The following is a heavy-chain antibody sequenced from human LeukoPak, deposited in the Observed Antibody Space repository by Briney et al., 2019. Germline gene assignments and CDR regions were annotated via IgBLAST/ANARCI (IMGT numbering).Heavy chain of an antibody. V-gene: IGHV3-30*04. CDR1: GFTFSAYV. J-gene: IGHJ4*01. Sequence: GRSLRLSCAASGFTFSAYVMHWVRQAPSKGLECVAVISNDGNEKYYAYSVKGRFSISRDNSKNTLYLQMSSLRTEDTAVYYCARDGGYTGGWTYGAGDYWGQGTLVTVSS. CDR3: ARDGGYTGGWTYGAGDY. D-gene: IGHD2-8*02. CDR2: ISNDGNEK.